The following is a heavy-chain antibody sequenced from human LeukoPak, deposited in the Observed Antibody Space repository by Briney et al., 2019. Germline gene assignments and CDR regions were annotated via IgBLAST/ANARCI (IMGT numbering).Heavy chain of an antibody. CDR1: GLTFSSYW. CDR2: VSASGGST. V-gene: IGHV3-23*01. D-gene: IGHD5-12*01. CDR3: ASGHSAFSFDF. J-gene: IGHJ4*02. Sequence: GGSLRLSCAASGLTFSSYWMTWVRQAPGKGLEWVSGVSASGGSTYYADSVKGRFTISRDNFKYMLYLQMISLRAEDTALYYCASGHSAFSFDFWGQGSLVTVSS.